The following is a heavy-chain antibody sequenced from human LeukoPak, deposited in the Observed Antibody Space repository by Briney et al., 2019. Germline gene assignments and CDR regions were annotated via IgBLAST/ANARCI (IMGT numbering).Heavy chain of an antibody. CDR3: AKDLPGDPDDQYYGMDV. Sequence: GASLRLSCAASGFTFSSYAMSWVRQAPGKGLECVSAIGGSGGRTYYAASVKGRFTISRDNSKNTLPLQLNSLRAEDTALYYCAKDLPGDPDDQYYGMDVWGQGTTVTVSS. J-gene: IGHJ6*02. CDR1: GFTFSSYA. CDR2: IGGSGGRT. D-gene: IGHD4-17*01. V-gene: IGHV3-23*01.